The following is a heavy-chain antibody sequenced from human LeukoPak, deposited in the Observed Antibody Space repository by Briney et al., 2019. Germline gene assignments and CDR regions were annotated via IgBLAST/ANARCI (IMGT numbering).Heavy chain of an antibody. J-gene: IGHJ3*01. CDR3: ARDPLSPNVFDV. CDR2: INDRGST. CDR1: GGPISGNY. Sequence: SETLSLTCTVSGGPISGNYWNWIRKPQGRGLEWIGYINDRGSTNYNPSLKSRVTISVDTSKNQFSLKLSSVTAADTAVYYRARDPLSPNVFDVWGQGTMVTVSS. V-gene: IGHV4-59*01.